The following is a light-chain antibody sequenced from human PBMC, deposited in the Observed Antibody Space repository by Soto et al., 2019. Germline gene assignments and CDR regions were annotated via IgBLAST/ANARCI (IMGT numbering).Light chain of an antibody. CDR2: EAS. CDR1: QSISDS. V-gene: IGKV1-5*03. Sequence: DIQMTQSPSTLSASVGDRVTITCRASQSISDSLAWYQQKPGKAPTLLIYEASNLKSGVPSRFSGSGSGTEYTLTISSLPPDDFASYYCQQYNGYWTCGQGPKVEIK. CDR3: QQYNGYWT. J-gene: IGKJ1*01.